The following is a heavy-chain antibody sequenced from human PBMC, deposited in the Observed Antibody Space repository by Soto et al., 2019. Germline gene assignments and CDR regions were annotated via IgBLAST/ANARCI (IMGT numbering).Heavy chain of an antibody. CDR1: GGSISSYY. CDR2: IYYSGST. D-gene: IGHD3-3*01. V-gene: IGHV4-59*01. CDR3: ARGLPGRFWSGYYRGAFDY. Sequence: SETLSLTCTVSGGSISSYYWSWIRQPPGKGLEWIGYIYYSGSTNYNPSLKSRVTISVDTSKNQFSLKLSSVTAADTAVYYCARGLPGRFWSGYYRGAFDYWGQGTLVTVSS. J-gene: IGHJ4*02.